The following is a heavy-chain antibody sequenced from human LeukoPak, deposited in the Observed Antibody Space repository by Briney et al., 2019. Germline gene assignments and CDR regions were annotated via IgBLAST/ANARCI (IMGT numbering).Heavy chain of an antibody. CDR1: GFTVSSNY. D-gene: IGHD1-26*01. J-gene: IGHJ3*02. Sequence: GGSLRLSCAAPGFTVSSNYMSWVRQAPGKGLEWVSVIYSGGSTYYADSVKGRFTISRDNSKNTLYLQMNSLRAEDTAVYYCARGWEVDWFDAFDIWGQGTMVTVSS. CDR2: IYSGGST. CDR3: ARGWEVDWFDAFDI. V-gene: IGHV3-53*01.